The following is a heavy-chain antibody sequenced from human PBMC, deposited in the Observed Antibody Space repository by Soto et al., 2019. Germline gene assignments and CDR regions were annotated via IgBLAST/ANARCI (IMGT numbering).Heavy chain of an antibody. CDR3: ARDRIMITFGGVIVSDAFDI. D-gene: IGHD3-16*02. V-gene: IGHV3-21*01. CDR1: GFTFSSYS. CDR2: ISSSSSYI. J-gene: IGHJ3*02. Sequence: GGSLRLSCAASGFTFSSYSMNWVRQAPGKGLEWVSSISSSSSYIYYADSVKGRFTISRDNAKNSLYLQMNSLRAEDTAVYYCARDRIMITFGGVIVSDAFDIWGQGTMVTVSS.